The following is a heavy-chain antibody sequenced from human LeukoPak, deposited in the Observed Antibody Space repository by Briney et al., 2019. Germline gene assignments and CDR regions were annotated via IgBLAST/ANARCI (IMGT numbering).Heavy chain of an antibody. Sequence: SVKVSCKASGGTFSTFALSWVRQAPGRGLDWMGGIIPILRTANYAQRFQGRVTITADESTSTAYMELSSLRSEDTALYYCATSPTGDSPGYWGQGTLVTVSS. V-gene: IGHV1-69*13. J-gene: IGHJ4*02. CDR3: ATSPTGDSPGY. CDR2: IIPILRTA. D-gene: IGHD2-21*02. CDR1: GGTFSTFA.